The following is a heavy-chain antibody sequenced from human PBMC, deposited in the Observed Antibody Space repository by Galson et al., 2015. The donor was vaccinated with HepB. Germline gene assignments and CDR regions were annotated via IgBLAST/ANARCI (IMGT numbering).Heavy chain of an antibody. D-gene: IGHD3-16*02. CDR3: ARDRNRYTTSYAHVNWFDH. CDR2: ISVYNGNT. V-gene: IGHV1-18*01. CDR1: GYTFANYG. J-gene: IGHJ5*02. Sequence: SVKVSCKASGYTFANYGITWVRQAPGQGLEWMGWISVYNGNTKYAQKFQGRVTMTRDTSTSTAYIELRSLKFDDTAVYYCARDRNRYTTSYAHVNWFDHWGQGTLVTVSS.